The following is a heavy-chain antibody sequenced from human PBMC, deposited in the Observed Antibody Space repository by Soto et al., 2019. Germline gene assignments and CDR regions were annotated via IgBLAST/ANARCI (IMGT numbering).Heavy chain of an antibody. CDR1: GFTFSSYG. CDR3: AKDRNYFDY. J-gene: IGHJ4*02. Sequence: GGSLRLSCAASGFTFSSYGMHWVRQAPGKGLEWVAVISYDGSNKYYADSVKGRFTISRDNSKNTLYLQMNSLRAEDTAVYYCAKDRNYFDYWGQGTLVTVSS. V-gene: IGHV3-30*18. CDR2: ISYDGSNK.